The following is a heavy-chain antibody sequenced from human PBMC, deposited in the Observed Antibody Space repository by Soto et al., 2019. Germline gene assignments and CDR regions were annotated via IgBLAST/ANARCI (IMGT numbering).Heavy chain of an antibody. CDR1: GFIFSNYW. V-gene: IGHV3-7*01. CDR2: IKQDGSEK. CDR3: VRDGYYYGMDV. Sequence: PGGSLRLSCAASGFIFSNYWMSWVRQAPGKGLEWVANIKQDGSEKYYVGSVKGRFTISRDNAKNSVYLQMNFLRVEDTAVYYCVRDGYYYGMDVWGQGTTVTVSS. J-gene: IGHJ6*02.